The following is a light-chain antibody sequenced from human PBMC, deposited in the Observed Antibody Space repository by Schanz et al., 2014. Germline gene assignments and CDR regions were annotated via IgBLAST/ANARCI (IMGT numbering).Light chain of an antibody. V-gene: IGKV3-20*01. Sequence: EIVLTQSPATLSLSPGERVTLSCGASQSVSSSYLAWYQQKPGQAPRLLIYGASSRGTDIPDRFSGSGSGTDFTLTISSLQPEDSATYYCQQYDTYPLTFGGGTKVEIK. CDR1: QSVSSSY. CDR3: QQYDTYPLT. CDR2: GAS. J-gene: IGKJ4*01.